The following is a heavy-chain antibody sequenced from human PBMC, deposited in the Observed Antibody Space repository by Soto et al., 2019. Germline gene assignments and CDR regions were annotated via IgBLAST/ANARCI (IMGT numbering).Heavy chain of an antibody. V-gene: IGHV2-5*02. CDR3: VQSRCGGDCLQSYSSHSYYGLDV. J-gene: IGHJ6*02. CDR1: GFSLSTIGVG. Sequence: QITLKESGPTLVKPTQTLTLTCTFSGFSLSTIGVGVGWIRQPPGKALEWLALIYWDDDKRYSPSLKSRLTVPKDTSKNQVVLTMTNIDPVDTATYYCVQSRCGGDCLQSYSSHSYYGLDVWGQGTTVTVSS. CDR2: IYWDDDK. D-gene: IGHD2-21*02.